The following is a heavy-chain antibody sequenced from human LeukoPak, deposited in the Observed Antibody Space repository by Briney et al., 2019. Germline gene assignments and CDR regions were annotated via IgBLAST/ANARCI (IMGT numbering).Heavy chain of an antibody. Sequence: SETLSLTCTVSGGSISSSSYYWGWIRQPPGKGLEWIGSIYYSGSTYYNPSLKSRVTISVDTSKNQFSLKLSSLTAADTAGYYCAREEHLYSSSWYWALQYFDYWGQGTLVTVSS. CDR2: IYYSGST. CDR1: GGSISSSSYY. J-gene: IGHJ4*02. CDR3: AREEHLYSSSWYWALQYFDY. D-gene: IGHD6-13*01. V-gene: IGHV4-39*07.